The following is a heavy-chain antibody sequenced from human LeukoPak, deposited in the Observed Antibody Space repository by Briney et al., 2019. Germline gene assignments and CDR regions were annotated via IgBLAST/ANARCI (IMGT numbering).Heavy chain of an antibody. CDR1: GGSFSGYY. V-gene: IGHV4-34*01. CDR3: AREAKGY. Sequence: SETLSLTWAVYGGSFSGYYWSWIRQPPGKGLEWIGEINHSGSTNYNPSLKSRVTISVDTSKNQFSLKLSSVTAADTAVYYCAREAKGYWGQGTLVTVSS. CDR2: INHSGST. J-gene: IGHJ4*02.